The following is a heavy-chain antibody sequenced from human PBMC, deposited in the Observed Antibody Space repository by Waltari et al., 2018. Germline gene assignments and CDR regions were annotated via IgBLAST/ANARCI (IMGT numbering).Heavy chain of an antibody. V-gene: IGHV1-69*04. CDR2: ILPNLNIT. CDR3: SRGPQAAGNQLDP. Sequence: QVQLVQSGAEVKKPESSVKVSCQVSGGSFSTYAINWVRQAPGQGLEWMGRILPNLNITKYSQKFQGRVTLTADTSTRVADMELNSLTSEDTAVYFCSRGPQAAGNQLDPWGQGTLVTVSS. CDR1: GGSFSTYA. J-gene: IGHJ5*02.